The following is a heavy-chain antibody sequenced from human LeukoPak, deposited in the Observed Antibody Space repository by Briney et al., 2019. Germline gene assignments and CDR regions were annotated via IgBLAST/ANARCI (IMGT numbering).Heavy chain of an antibody. J-gene: IGHJ3*02. Sequence: ASVKVSCKVSGYTLTELSMHWVRQAPGKGLEWMGGFDPEDGETIYAQKFQGRVTMTEDTSTDTAYMELSSLRSEDTAVYYCATPPMKYQLLSNDAFDIWGQGTMVTVSS. CDR1: GYTLTELS. CDR3: ATPPMKYQLLSNDAFDI. D-gene: IGHD2-2*01. V-gene: IGHV1-24*01. CDR2: FDPEDGET.